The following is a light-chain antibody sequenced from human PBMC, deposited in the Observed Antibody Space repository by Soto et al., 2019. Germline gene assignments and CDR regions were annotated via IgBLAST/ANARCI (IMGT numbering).Light chain of an antibody. CDR2: GVS. J-gene: IGKJ1*01. CDR3: QHYGDSSWT. V-gene: IGKV3-20*01. CDR1: QSVSSTL. Sequence: EIVLTQSPVALSLSPGERATLSCRASQSVSSTLLTWYQQKPGQAPRLLIYGVSSRATGIPDRFSGSGSGTDFTLTISRLEPEDFAVYSCQHYGDSSWTFGQGTRVEIK.